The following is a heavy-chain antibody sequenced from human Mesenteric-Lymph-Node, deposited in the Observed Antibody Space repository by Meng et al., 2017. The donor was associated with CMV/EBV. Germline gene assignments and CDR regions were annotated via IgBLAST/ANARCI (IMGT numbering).Heavy chain of an antibody. J-gene: IGHJ6*02. V-gene: IGHV3-11*01. Sequence: GESLKISCAASGFTFSDYYMSWIRQAPGKGLEWVSYISSSGSTIYYADSVKGRFTISRDNAKNSLYLQMNSLRAEDTAVYYCARQAIFGVVTSYYYYGMDVWGQGTTVTVSS. D-gene: IGHD3-3*01. CDR3: ARQAIFGVVTSYYYYGMDV. CDR2: ISSSGSTI. CDR1: GFTFSDYY.